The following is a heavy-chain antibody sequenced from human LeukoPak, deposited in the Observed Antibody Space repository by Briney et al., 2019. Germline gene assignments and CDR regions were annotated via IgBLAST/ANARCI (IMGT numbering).Heavy chain of an antibody. Sequence: AASVKVSCKASGYTFTVYYMHWVRQAPGQGLEWMGWMHPNTGDTDYAQNFQGRVIITRNTSINTAYMELSSLRSEDTAVYYCARRSSIAAWTGENAFDFWGQGTMVTVSS. CDR3: ARRSSIAAWTGENAFDF. D-gene: IGHD6-6*01. J-gene: IGHJ3*01. CDR1: GYTFTVYY. V-gene: IGHV1-8*03. CDR2: MHPNTGDT.